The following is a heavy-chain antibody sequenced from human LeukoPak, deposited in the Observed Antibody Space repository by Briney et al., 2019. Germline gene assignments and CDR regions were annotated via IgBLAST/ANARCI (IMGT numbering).Heavy chain of an antibody. Sequence: GGSLRLSCAATGFVLRDYHMDWVRQAPGKGLEWLGRVLPYSYTTQYAASVKGRFTISRDNSKSTLYLQMNSLRAEDTAVYFCAIKSVPLKYYGSDVWGQGTTVIVSS. CDR1: GFVLRDYH. V-gene: IGHV3-72*01. CDR3: AIKSVPLKYYGSDV. CDR2: VLPYSYTT. J-gene: IGHJ6*02.